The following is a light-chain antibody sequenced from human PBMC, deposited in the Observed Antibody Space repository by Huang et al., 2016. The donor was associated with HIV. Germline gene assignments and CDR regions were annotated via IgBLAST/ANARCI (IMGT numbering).Light chain of an antibody. CDR1: QNIGDN. V-gene: IGKV3-15*01. CDR3: QQFNNWPPRFT. CDR2: GAS. Sequence: EIVMTQSPATLSVSPGERATLSCRASQNIGDNLTWYQHKPGQAPRLLIYGASTSATVIPPRVSGSGSGTEFTLTISGLESEDFAVYYCQQFNNWPPRFTFGPGTTVDVK. J-gene: IGKJ3*01.